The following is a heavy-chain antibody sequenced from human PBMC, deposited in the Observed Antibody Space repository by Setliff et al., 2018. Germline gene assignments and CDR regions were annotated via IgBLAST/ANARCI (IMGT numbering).Heavy chain of an antibody. J-gene: IGHJ5*01. V-gene: IGHV2-70*11. CDR2: IDWNDDK. Sequence: SGPTLVNPTETLTLTCTFSGLSISTGGMCVNWIRQSPGRALEWLARIDWNDDKYYTTSLKTRLTISKDTSTNQVVLTMTNMDPVDTATYYCARDRGGTNPWFDFWGQGTQVTVSS. CDR1: GLSISTGGMC. CDR3: ARDRGGTNPWFDF. D-gene: IGHD3-10*01.